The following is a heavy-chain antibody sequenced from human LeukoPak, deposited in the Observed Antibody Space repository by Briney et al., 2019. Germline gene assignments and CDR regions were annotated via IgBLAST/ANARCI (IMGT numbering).Heavy chain of an antibody. J-gene: IGHJ4*02. CDR1: GFTFSSYW. CDR3: AREDCSSTSCYFGSSGFDY. CDR2: IKQDGSEK. Sequence: GGSLRLSCAASGFTFSSYWMSWVRQAPGKGLEWVANIKQDGSEKYYVDSVKGRFTISRDKAKNSLYLQMNSLRAVDTAVYYCAREDCSSTSCYFGSSGFDYWGQGTLVTVSS. V-gene: IGHV3-7*05. D-gene: IGHD2-2*01.